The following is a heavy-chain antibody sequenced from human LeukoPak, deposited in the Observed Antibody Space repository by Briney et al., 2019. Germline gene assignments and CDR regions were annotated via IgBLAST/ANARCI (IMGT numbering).Heavy chain of an antibody. CDR2: TNHSGRT. CDR3: ARASGYSGYNVGYEYYFDY. J-gene: IGHJ4*02. Sequence: WVRQAPGKGLEWIGETNHSGRTSYNPSLKSRVTISVDTSKNQFSLKLSSVTAADTAAFYYARASGYSGYNVGYEYYFDYLVQGTLVTVSS. D-gene: IGHD5-12*01. V-gene: IGHV4-34*01.